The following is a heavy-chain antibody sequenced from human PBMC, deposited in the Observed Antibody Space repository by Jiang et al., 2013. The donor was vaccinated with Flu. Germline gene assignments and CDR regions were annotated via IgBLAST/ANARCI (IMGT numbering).Heavy chain of an antibody. CDR3: ARSILGPTSSSWYGWIDP. CDR1: GYTFISYY. V-gene: IGHV1-46*01. CDR2: INPSGGST. Sequence: VQLVESGAEVKKPGASVRVSCKASGYTFISYYMYWVRQAPGQGLEWMGVINPSGGSTRYAQMFQGRVTLTRDTSTSTIYMELSSLTSEDTAVYYCARSILGPTSSSWYGWIDPWGQG. J-gene: IGHJ5*02. D-gene: IGHD6-13*01.